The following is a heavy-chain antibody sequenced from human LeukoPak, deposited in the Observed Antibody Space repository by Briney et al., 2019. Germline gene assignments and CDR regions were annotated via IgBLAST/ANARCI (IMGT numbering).Heavy chain of an antibody. CDR3: ARGSGYCSGGSCYPDDPYYFDY. D-gene: IGHD2-15*01. V-gene: IGHV3-74*01. J-gene: IGHJ4*02. CDR2: IDSDGSST. CDR1: GFXFRGCW. Sequence: GGSLRLSCVVSGFXFRGCWIHWVRQAPGKGLVWVSRIDSDGSSTNYADSVKGRFTISRDNAKNTLYLQMNSLRAEDTAVYYCARGSGYCSGGSCYPDDPYYFDYWGQGTLVTVSS.